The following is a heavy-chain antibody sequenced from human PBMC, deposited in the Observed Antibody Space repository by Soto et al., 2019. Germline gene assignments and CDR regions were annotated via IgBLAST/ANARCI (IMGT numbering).Heavy chain of an antibody. V-gene: IGHV1-69*06. CDR1: GGTFSSYA. J-gene: IGHJ4*02. CDR2: IVPIFGTA. CDR3: AREGYSNYAADY. D-gene: IGHD4-4*01. Sequence: QVQLVQSGAEVKKPGSSVKVSCKASGGTFSSYAISWVRQAPGQGLEWMGGIVPIFGTANYAQKFQGRVTLTADKSTSTAYMELSSLRSEDTAVYYCAREGYSNYAADYWGQGTLVTVSS.